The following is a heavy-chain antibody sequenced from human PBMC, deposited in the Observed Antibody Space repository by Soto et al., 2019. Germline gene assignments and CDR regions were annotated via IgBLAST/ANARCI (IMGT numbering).Heavy chain of an antibody. J-gene: IGHJ4*02. Sequence: PSETLSLTCTVSGDSINQGGHYWGWIRQPPGRGLEWIGGINYRGTTFYNPSLRSRVTMSIDTSKNQFSLKLSSVTAADTAVYYCESTPLNIAVAGSLPNYYFDYWGQGTLVNAPQ. CDR2: INYRGTT. D-gene: IGHD6-19*01. V-gene: IGHV4-39*07. CDR1: GDSINQGGHY. CDR3: ESTPLNIAVAGSLPNYYFDY.